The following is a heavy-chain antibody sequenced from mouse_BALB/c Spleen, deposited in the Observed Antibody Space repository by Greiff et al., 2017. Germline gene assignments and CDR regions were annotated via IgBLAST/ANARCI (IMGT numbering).Heavy chain of an antibody. V-gene: IGHV2-2*02. CDR1: GFSLTSYG. CDR3: AIYGNSFAY. Sequence: QVQLQQSGPGLVQPSQSLSLTCTVSGFSLTSYGVHWVSQSPGKGLEWLGVIWRGGSTDYNAAFIFRLSISKDNSKSQVFFKMNSLQANDTAIYYCAIYGNSFAYWGQGTLVTVSA. J-gene: IGHJ3*01. D-gene: IGHD2-1*01. CDR2: IWRGGST.